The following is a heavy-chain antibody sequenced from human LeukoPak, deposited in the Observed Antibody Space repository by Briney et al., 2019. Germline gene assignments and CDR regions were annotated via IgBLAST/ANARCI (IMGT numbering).Heavy chain of an antibody. V-gene: IGHV4-34*01. CDR1: GGSFSGYY. CDR3: ARGRGYSYGSYFDY. CDR2: MNHSGST. D-gene: IGHD5-18*01. Sequence: PSETLSLTCAVYGGSFSGYYWSWIRQPPGKGLEWIGEMNHSGSTNYNPSLKSRVTISVDTSKNQFSLKLSSVTAADTAVYYCARGRGYSYGSYFDYWGQGPLVTVSS. J-gene: IGHJ4*02.